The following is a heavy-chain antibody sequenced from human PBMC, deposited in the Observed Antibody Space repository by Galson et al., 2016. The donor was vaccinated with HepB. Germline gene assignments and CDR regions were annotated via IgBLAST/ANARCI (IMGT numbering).Heavy chain of an antibody. CDR1: GFTLSSYE. Sequence: SLRLSCAASGFTLSSYEMNWVRQAPGKGLEWVSCISSPGNIIYYADSVEGRFTISRDNAKNSLYLQMNSLRAEDTAVYYCAREPPYTGAYNWFDTWGQGTLVTVSS. CDR2: ISSPGNII. V-gene: IGHV3-48*03. J-gene: IGHJ5*02. CDR3: AREPPYTGAYNWFDT. D-gene: IGHD7-27*01.